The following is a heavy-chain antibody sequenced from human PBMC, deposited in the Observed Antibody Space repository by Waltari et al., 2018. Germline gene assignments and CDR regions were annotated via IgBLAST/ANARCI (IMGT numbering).Heavy chain of an antibody. CDR1: GGSISSYY. V-gene: IGHV4-4*07. D-gene: IGHD6-13*01. CDR3: ARGEGIAALIAFDI. Sequence: QVQLQESGPGLVKPSETLSLTCTVPGGSISSYYWSWIRQPAGKGLEWIGRIYTSGSTNYNPSLKSRVTMSVDTSKNQFSLKLSSVTAADTAVYYCARGEGIAALIAFDIWGQGTMVTVSS. J-gene: IGHJ3*02. CDR2: IYTSGST.